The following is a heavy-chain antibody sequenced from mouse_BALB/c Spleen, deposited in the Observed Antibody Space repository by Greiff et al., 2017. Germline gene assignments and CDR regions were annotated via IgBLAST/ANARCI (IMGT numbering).Heavy chain of an antibody. D-gene: IGHD1-1*01. CDR1: GFTFSSYG. CDR2: INSNGGST. J-gene: IGHJ2*01. Sequence: EVKLMESGGGLVQPGGSLKLSCAASGFTFSSYGMSWVRQTPDKRLELVATINSNGGSTYYPDSVKGRFTISRDNAKNTLYLQMSSLKSEDTAMYYCARDRGYYGSFDYWGQGTTLTVSS. V-gene: IGHV5-6-3*01. CDR3: ARDRGYYGSFDY.